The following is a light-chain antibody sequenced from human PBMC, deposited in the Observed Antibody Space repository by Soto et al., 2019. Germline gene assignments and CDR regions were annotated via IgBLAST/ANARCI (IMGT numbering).Light chain of an antibody. Sequence: DIQMTQSPSTLSASLVYRFTITCRASQSISSWLAWYQQKPGKAPKLLIYKASTLKSGVPSRFSGSGSGTEFTLTISSLQPDDFATYYCQHYNSYSEAFGQGTKVDI. V-gene: IGKV1-5*03. CDR2: KAS. J-gene: IGKJ1*01. CDR3: QHYNSYSEA. CDR1: QSISSW.